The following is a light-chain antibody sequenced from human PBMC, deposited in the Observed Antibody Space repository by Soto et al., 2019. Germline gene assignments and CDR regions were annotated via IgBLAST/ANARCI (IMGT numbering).Light chain of an antibody. J-gene: IGKJ1*01. V-gene: IGKV1-5*01. CDR1: QRIGSW. CDR2: DAS. Sequence: DIQMTQSPSTLSASVGDRVSITCRASQRIGSWLAWYQQKPGKVPKLLIYDASTLISGVPSRFSGSGSGTEFTLTISSLQPDDFATYYCQHYNSYSEAFGQGTKVDIK. CDR3: QHYNSYSEA.